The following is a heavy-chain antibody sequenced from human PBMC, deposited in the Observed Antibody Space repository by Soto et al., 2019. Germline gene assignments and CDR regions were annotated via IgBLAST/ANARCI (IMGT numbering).Heavy chain of an antibody. D-gene: IGHD2-8*01. V-gene: IGHV3-23*01. CDR2: ISGSGGLT. Sequence: EVQLLESGGNLVQPGGSLRLSCEASGFTFRSYGMSWVRQAPGKGLEWVAGISGSGGLTYYADSVKGRFVISRDNTKNTVSLQMSSLKADDTALYYCAQGTSLYRSPFDSWGQGALVSVSS. J-gene: IGHJ4*02. CDR1: GFTFRSYG. CDR3: AQGTSLYRSPFDS.